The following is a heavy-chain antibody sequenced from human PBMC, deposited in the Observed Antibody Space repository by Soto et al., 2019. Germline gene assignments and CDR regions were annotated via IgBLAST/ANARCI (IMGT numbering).Heavy chain of an antibody. CDR1: GFTFSDYY. CDR2: ISTSGSTI. J-gene: IGHJ5*02. D-gene: IGHD2-2*01. Sequence: QVQLVESGGGLVKPGGSLRLSCAASGFTFSDYYMSWIRQAPGQGLEWVAYISTSGSTIYYADSVQGRFTISRDNARNSLYLQMNNLRAEDTAVYYCAGPYCSSTGCWPWGQGPLVTVSS. CDR3: AGPYCSSTGCWP. V-gene: IGHV3-11*01.